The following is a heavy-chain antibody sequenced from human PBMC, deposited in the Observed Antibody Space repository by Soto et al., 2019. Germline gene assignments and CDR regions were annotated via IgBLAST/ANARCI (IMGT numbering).Heavy chain of an antibody. Sequence: XETLSLTCTVSGGSISSSYWSWIRQPPGEGLEWLAYIYDDGSANYNPSLKSRATISLDMSKNQFSLKLTSVTAADTAVYYCARDKYCSGGSCRKNWFDPWGQGTLVTVSS. CDR2: IYDDGSA. D-gene: IGHD2-15*01. V-gene: IGHV4-59*01. J-gene: IGHJ5*02. CDR3: ARDKYCSGGSCRKNWFDP. CDR1: GGSISSSY.